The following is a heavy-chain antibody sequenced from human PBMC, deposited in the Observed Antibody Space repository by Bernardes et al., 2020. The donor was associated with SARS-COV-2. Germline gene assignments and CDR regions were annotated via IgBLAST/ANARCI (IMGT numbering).Heavy chain of an antibody. D-gene: IGHD3-22*01. CDR1: GFPFTNHT. J-gene: IGHJ3*02. CDR2: ISSSSSYI. V-gene: IGHV3-21*06. CDR3: ARDLLTDYDSSGYYLPDGFEI. Sequence: GGSLRLSCAASGFPFTNHTMNWVRQAPGKGLEWVSSISSSSSYIFYADEVKGRFTISRDNAKNSVYLQMNSLRAEDTAVYHCARDLLTDYDSSGYYLPDGFEIWGQGTMVTVSS.